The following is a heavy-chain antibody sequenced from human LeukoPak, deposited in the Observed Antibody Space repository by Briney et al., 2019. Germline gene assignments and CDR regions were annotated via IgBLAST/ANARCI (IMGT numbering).Heavy chain of an antibody. CDR3: ATTEGWYYDILTGPDAFDI. CDR2: IYYSGST. V-gene: IGHV4-59*01. D-gene: IGHD3-9*01. Sequence: PSETLSLTCTASGGSISSYYWSWIRQPPGKGLAWIGYIYYSGSTNYNPSLKSRVTISVDTSKNQFSLKLSSVTAADTAVYYCATTEGWYYDILTGPDAFDIWGQGTMVTVSS. J-gene: IGHJ3*02. CDR1: GGSISSYY.